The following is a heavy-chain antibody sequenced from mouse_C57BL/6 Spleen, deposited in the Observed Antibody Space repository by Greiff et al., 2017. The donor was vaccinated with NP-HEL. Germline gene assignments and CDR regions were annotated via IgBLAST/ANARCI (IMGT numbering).Heavy chain of an antibody. V-gene: IGHV14-2*01. CDR3: DRSVVATKGFDY. Sequence: EVKLMESGAELVKPGASVKLSCTASGFNIKDYYMHWVKQRTEQGLEWIGRIDPEDGENKYAPKFQGKATITADTSSNTAYLQLSSLTSEDTAVYYCDRSVVATKGFDYWGQGTTLTVSS. CDR1: GFNIKDYY. CDR2: IDPEDGEN. D-gene: IGHD1-1*01. J-gene: IGHJ2*01.